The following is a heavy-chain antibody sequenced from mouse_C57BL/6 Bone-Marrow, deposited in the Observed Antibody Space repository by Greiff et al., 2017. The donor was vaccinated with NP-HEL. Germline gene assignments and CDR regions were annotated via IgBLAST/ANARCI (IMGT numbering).Heavy chain of an antibody. V-gene: IGHV1-64*01. CDR3: ARGIYGNYLYAMDY. CDR2: IHPNSGST. J-gene: IGHJ4*01. D-gene: IGHD2-1*01. CDR1: GYTFTSYW. Sequence: QGDRKEKGAELVKPGASVKLSCKASGYTFTSYWMHWVKQRPGQGLEWIGMIHPNSGSTNYNEKFKSKATLTVDKSSSTAYMQLSSLTSEDSAVYYCARGIYGNYLYAMDYWGQGTSVTVSS.